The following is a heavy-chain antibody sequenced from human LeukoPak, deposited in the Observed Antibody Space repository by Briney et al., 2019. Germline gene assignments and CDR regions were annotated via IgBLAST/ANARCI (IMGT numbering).Heavy chain of an antibody. CDR3: AKEYDVLPGYYFDY. V-gene: IGHV3-30*18. D-gene: IGHD3-9*01. CDR2: ISYDGSNK. CDR1: GFTFSRFG. J-gene: IGHJ4*02. Sequence: GGSLRLSCAASGFTFSRFGMHWVRQAPGKGLEWVAVISYDGSNKYYADSVKGRLTISRDNSRNTLYLQMNSLRPEDTAVYYCAKEYDVLPGYYFDYWGQGTLVTVSS.